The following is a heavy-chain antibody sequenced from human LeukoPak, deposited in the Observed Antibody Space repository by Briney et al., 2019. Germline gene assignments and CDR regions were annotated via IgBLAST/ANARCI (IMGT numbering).Heavy chain of an antibody. V-gene: IGHV1-2*02. CDR3: ARSPHILTGENFDY. CDR2: INLNSGGT. J-gene: IGHJ4*02. D-gene: IGHD3-9*01. Sequence: ASVKVSCKASGYTCTGYYIHWVRQAPGQGLEGMGWINLNSGGTNYAQKCQDRVTMTRDTSITTAYMELSRLRFDDTALYYCARSPHILTGENFDYWGQGTLVTVSS. CDR1: GYTCTGYY.